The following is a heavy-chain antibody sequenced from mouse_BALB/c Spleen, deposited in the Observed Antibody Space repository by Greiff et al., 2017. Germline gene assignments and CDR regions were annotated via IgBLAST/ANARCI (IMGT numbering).Heavy chain of an antibody. Sequence: VQLQQSGPELVKPGASVKMSCKASGYTFTSYVMHWVKQKPGQGLEWIGYINPYNDGTKYNEKFKGKATLTSDKSSSTAYMELSSLTSEDSAVYYCARSNSPLKYGKIGFDYWGQGTTLTVSS. CDR3: ARSNSPLKYGKIGFDY. CDR2: INPYNDGT. V-gene: IGHV1-14*01. CDR1: GYTFTSYV. J-gene: IGHJ2*01. D-gene: IGHD2-10*02.